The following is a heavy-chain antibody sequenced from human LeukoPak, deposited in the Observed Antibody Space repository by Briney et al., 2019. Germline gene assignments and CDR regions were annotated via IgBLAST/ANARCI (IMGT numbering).Heavy chain of an antibody. J-gene: IGHJ4*02. CDR2: ISYDGSNK. Sequence: PGGSLRLSCAASGFTFSSYAMHWVRQAPGKGLEWVAVISYDGSNKYYADSVKGRFTISRDNSKNTLYLQMSSLRAEDTAVYYCARDRGYYYVQYYFDYWGQGTLVTVSS. D-gene: IGHD3-10*02. CDR1: GFTFSSYA. V-gene: IGHV3-30*04. CDR3: ARDRGYYYVQYYFDY.